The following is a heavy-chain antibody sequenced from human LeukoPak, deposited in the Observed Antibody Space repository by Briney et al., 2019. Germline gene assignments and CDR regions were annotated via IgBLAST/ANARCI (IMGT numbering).Heavy chain of an antibody. V-gene: IGHV3-23*01. CDR3: ARGRSSSWSYYFDY. CDR2: ISGSGGST. Sequence: PGGSLRLSCAASGFTFSSYAMSWVRQAPGKGLEWVSAISGSGGSTYYADSVKGRFTISRDKSKNTLYLQMNSLRAEDTAVYYCARGRSSSWSYYFDYWGQGTLVTVSS. J-gene: IGHJ4*02. CDR1: GFTFSSYA. D-gene: IGHD6-13*01.